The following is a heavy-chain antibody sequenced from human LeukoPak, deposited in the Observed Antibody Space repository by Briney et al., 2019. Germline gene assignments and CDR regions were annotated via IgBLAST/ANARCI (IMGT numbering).Heavy chain of an antibody. D-gene: IGHD5-18*01. CDR1: GGSFSGYY. V-gene: IGHV4-34*01. Sequence: SETLSLTCAVYGGSFSGYYWSWIRQPPGKGLEWIGEINHSGSTNYNPSLKSRVTISVDTSKNQFSLKLSSVTAADTAVYYCASLGYSYGSVDYWGQGTLLTVSS. J-gene: IGHJ4*02. CDR3: ASLGYSYGSVDY. CDR2: INHSGST.